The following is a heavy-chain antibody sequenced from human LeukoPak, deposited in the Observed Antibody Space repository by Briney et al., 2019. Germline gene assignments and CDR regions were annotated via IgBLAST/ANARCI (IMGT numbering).Heavy chain of an antibody. D-gene: IGHD5-24*01. CDR3: AMATITLRGGYYFDY. J-gene: IGHJ4*02. CDR1: GFTVSSNY. V-gene: IGHV3-53*01. Sequence: GGSLRLSCAASGFTVSSNYMSWVRQAPGKGLEWVSVIYSGGSTYYADSVKGRFTISRDNSENTLYLQMNSLRAEDTAVYYCAMATITLRGGYYFDYWGQGTLVTVSS. CDR2: IYSGGST.